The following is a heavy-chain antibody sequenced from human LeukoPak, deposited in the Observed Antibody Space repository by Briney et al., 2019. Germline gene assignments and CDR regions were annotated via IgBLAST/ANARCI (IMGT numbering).Heavy chain of an antibody. CDR1: DDSISSSTYY. CDR2: LYYSGKT. CDR3: AGFTFFRGVIAFDY. J-gene: IGHJ4*02. D-gene: IGHD3-10*01. Sequence: SDTLSLTCIISDDSISSSTYYWGWIRQPPGKGLEWIGTLYYSGKTYYNPSLRSRVSISVDTSKNQFSLKLSSVTAADTAVYSCAGFTFFRGVIAFDYWGQGTLVTVSS. V-gene: IGHV4-39*07.